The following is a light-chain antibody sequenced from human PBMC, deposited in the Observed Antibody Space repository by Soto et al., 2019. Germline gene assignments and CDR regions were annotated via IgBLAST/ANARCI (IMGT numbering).Light chain of an antibody. CDR3: LQNYNLPRT. V-gene: IGKV1-39*01. CDR1: LNIGDS. Sequence: IQMTHSPFSLSASPGDRATLTCRASLNIGDSLSWFQQKAGKPPTHLIYGASALHSGVPVRFSGSASGTDFTLTISNLQREDFATYYCLQNYNLPRTFGQGTKVDIK. CDR2: GAS. J-gene: IGKJ1*01.